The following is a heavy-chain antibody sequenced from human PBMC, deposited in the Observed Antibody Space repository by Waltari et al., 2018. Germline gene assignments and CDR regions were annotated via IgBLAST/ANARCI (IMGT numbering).Heavy chain of an antibody. V-gene: IGHV3-53*01. D-gene: IGHD3-16*01. CDR3: EGDWVHYFDY. J-gene: IGHJ4*02. CDR2: VYSAGTT. CDR1: ELTISDNY. Sequence: EVQLVVSGGGLIQPGGSLRLSCAASELTISDNYMSWVRQAPGKGLGRDSVVYSAGTTAYADSVKGRFTTSRDSSKKRLYLQVNSLRTEETAVYYCEGDWVHYFDYWGQGTLVTVSS.